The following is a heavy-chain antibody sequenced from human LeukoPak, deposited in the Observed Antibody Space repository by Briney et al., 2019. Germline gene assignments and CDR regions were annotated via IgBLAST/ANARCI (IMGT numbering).Heavy chain of an antibody. CDR3: ARVRSSSSSQRAYYFDY. CDR1: GFTFSSYG. CDR2: IRSDGTNK. V-gene: IGHV3-30*02. Sequence: GGSLRLSCAASGFTFSSYGMHWVRQAPGKGLEWVTFIRSDGTNKYYADSVKGRFTISRDNSRNTLYLQMNSLRAEDTAVYYCARVRSSSSSQRAYYFDYWGQGTLVTVSS. J-gene: IGHJ4*02. D-gene: IGHD6-6*01.